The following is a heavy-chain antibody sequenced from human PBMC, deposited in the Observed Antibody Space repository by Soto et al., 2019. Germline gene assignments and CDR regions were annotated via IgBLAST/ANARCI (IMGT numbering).Heavy chain of an antibody. CDR2: IYYSGST. CDR1: GGSISSGGYY. CDR3: ARLSITGTSFDY. D-gene: IGHD1-20*01. J-gene: IGHJ4*02. Sequence: PSETLSLTCSVSGGSISSGGYYWSWIRQHPGKGLEWIGYIYYSGSTYYNPSLKSRVTISVDTSKNQFSLKLSSVTAADTAGYYCARLSITGTSFDYWGQGTLVTVSS. V-gene: IGHV4-31*03.